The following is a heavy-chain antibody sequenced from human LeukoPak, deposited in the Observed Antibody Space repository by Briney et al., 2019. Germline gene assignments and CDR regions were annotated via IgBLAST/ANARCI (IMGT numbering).Heavy chain of an antibody. V-gene: IGHV4-39*07. CDR1: GGSLSGTNYY. CDR3: ARVSLVTTGAGAFDI. Sequence: PSETLSLTCTVSGGSLSGTNYYWGWIRQPPGKGLEWIGEIYHSGSANYNPSLKSRVTISVDKSKNQLSLRLSSVTAGDTAVYYCARVSLVTTGAGAFDIWGQGTMVTVSS. J-gene: IGHJ3*02. CDR2: IYHSGSA. D-gene: IGHD4-11*01.